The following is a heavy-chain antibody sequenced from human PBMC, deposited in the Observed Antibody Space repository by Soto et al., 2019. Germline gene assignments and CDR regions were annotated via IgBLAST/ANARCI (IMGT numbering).Heavy chain of an antibody. J-gene: IGHJ4*02. CDR3: TRGDMALTDY. V-gene: IGHV3-49*04. Sequence: PGGSLRLSCTASGFTFDDYAMSWVRQAPGKGLEWISFIRNKAYRGTTKYAASVRGRFTISGDDSKSIAYLQMNSLKTEDTAVYYCTRGDMALTDYWGQGTLVTVSS. CDR1: GFTFDDYA. D-gene: IGHD2-15*01. CDR2: IRNKAYRGTT.